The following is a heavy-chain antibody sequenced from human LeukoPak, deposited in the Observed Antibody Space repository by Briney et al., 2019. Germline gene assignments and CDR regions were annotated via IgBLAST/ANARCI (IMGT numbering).Heavy chain of an antibody. J-gene: IGHJ4*02. V-gene: IGHV3-30-3*01. Sequence: PGGSLRLSCAASGFTFSSYAMHWVRQAPGKGLEWVAVISYDGSNKYYADSVKGRFTISRDNSKNTLYLQMNSLRAEDTAVYYCARVMYYDTRRPGYWGQGTLVTVSS. CDR1: GFTFSSYA. D-gene: IGHD3-22*01. CDR2: ISYDGSNK. CDR3: ARVMYYDTRRPGY.